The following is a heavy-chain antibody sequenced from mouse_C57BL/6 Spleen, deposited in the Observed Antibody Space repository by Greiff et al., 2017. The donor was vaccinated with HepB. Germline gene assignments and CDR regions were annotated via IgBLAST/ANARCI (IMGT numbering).Heavy chain of an antibody. CDR3: ARPYDGSSPYAMDY. CDR1: GYTFTSYG. Sequence: LQESGAELARPGASVKLSCKASGYTFTSYGISWVKQRTGQGLEWIGEIYPRSGNTYYNEKFKGKATLTADKSSSTAYMELRSLTSEDSAVYFCARPYDGSSPYAMDYWGQGTSVTVSS. CDR2: IYPRSGNT. D-gene: IGHD1-1*01. J-gene: IGHJ4*01. V-gene: IGHV1-81*01.